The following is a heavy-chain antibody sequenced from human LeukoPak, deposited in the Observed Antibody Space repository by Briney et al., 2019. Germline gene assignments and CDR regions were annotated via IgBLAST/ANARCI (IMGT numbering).Heavy chain of an antibody. Sequence: GGSLRLSCAASGFTFSSYSMNWVRQAPGKGLEWVSYISSSSSTIYYADSVKGRFTISRDNAKKTLYLEMNSLRMEDTAIYYCATSRVFDHWGQGTLATVSS. CDR1: GFTFSSYS. CDR2: ISSSSSTI. V-gene: IGHV3-48*04. J-gene: IGHJ4*02. CDR3: ATSRVFDH.